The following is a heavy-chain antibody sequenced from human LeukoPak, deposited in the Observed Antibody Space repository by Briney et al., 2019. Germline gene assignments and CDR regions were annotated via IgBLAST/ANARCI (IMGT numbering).Heavy chain of an antibody. CDR2: LGRSGGTK. D-gene: IGHD6-25*01. Sequence: GGSLRLSCVGSGFNFDIFAMSWVRQFPGGGLEWVASLGRSGGTKNYADSVKGRFTISRDNSKNTLFLHMNSLRVDDSAIYYCAKGETATSHWGQGTLVTVSS. CDR3: AKGETATSH. V-gene: IGHV3-23*01. J-gene: IGHJ4*02. CDR1: GFNFDIFA.